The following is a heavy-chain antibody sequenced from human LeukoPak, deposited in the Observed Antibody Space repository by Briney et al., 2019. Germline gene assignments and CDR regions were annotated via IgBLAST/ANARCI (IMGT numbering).Heavy chain of an antibody. V-gene: IGHV3-7*01. CDR2: INQDEI. J-gene: IGHJ5*02. D-gene: IGHD6-13*01. CDR1: GFTFSSSW. CDR3: ARAYSSSWYGYSSGWNSWFDP. Sequence: GKSLRLSCVASGFTFSSSWMTWVRQGPGKGLQWVASINQDEIHYVDAVRGRFTISRDNAKNSLYLQMNSLRAEDTAVYYCARAYSSSWYGYSSGWNSWFDPWGQGTLVTVSS.